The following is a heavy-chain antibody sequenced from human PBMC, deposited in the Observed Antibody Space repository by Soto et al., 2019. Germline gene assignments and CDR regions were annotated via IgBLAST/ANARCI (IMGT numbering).Heavy chain of an antibody. V-gene: IGHV3-21*01. J-gene: IGHJ5*02. Sequence: GGSLRLSCAASGFTFSSYSMNWVRQAPGKGLEWVSSISSSSSYIYYADSVKGRFTISRDNAKNSLYLQMNSLRAEDTAVYYCARDASLTPTDWFDPWGQGTLVTVSS. CDR3: ARDASLTPTDWFDP. CDR1: GFTFSSYS. CDR2: ISSSSSYI. D-gene: IGHD2-2*01.